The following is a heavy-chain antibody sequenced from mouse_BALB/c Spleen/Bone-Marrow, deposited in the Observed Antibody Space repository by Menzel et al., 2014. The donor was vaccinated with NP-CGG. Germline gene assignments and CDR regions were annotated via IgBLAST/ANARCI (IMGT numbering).Heavy chain of an antibody. CDR2: IDPANGNT. CDR3: ARWGITTGFAY. CDR1: GFNIKDAY. D-gene: IGHD2-4*01. Sequence: EVQLQQSGAELVKPGASVKLSCTASGFNIKDAYMHWVKQRPEQGLEWIGRIDPANGNTKYDPKFQGKATITADTSSNTAYLQLSSLTSEDTAVYYCARWGITTGFAYWGQGTLVTVSA. V-gene: IGHV14-3*02. J-gene: IGHJ3*01.